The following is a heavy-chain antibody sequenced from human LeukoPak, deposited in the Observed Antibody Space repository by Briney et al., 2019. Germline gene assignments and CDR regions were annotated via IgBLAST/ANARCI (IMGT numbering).Heavy chain of an antibody. CDR3: ARPDPYYYYMDV. Sequence: SVKVSCKASGGTFSSYTISWVRQAPGQGLEWMGRIIPILGIADYAQKFQGRVTITADKSTSTAYMELSSLRSEDTAVYYCARPDPYYYYMDVWGKGTTVTVSS. J-gene: IGHJ6*03. CDR1: GGTFSSYT. CDR2: IIPILGIA. V-gene: IGHV1-69*02.